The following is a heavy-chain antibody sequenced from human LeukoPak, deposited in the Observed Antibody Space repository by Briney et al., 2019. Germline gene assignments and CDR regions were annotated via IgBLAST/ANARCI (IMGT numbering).Heavy chain of an antibody. CDR3: AKERYSSGCFDY. CDR1: GFTFDDYA. D-gene: IGHD6-19*01. J-gene: IGHJ4*02. Sequence: GGSLRLSCAASGFTFDDYAMHWVRQAPGKGLEWVSGISWNSGSIGYADSVKGRFTISRDNAKNSLYLQMNSLRAEDTALYYCAKERYSSGCFDYWGQGTLVTVSS. V-gene: IGHV3-9*01. CDR2: ISWNSGSI.